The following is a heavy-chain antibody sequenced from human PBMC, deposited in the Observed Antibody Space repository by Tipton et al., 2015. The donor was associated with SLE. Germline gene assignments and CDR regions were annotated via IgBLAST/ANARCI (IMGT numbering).Heavy chain of an antibody. CDR3: ARDIYRGYSGYGHDAFDI. CDR2: ISAYNGNT. V-gene: IGHV1-18*01. D-gene: IGHD5-12*01. Sequence: QLVQSGAEVKKPGASVKVSCKASGYTFTSYGISWVRQAPGQGLEWMGWISAYNGNTNYAQKLQGRVTMTTDTSTSTAYMELRSLRSDDTAVYYCARDIYRGYSGYGHDAFDIWGQGTMVTVSS. CDR1: GYTFTSYG. J-gene: IGHJ3*02.